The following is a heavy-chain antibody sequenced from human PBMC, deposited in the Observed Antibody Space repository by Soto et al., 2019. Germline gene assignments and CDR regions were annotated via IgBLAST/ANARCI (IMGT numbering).Heavy chain of an antibody. J-gene: IGHJ3*02. D-gene: IGHD2-15*01. V-gene: IGHV4-39*01. CDR1: GGSIRSNSHY. CDR3: ARHQSIVVVTAARAFDI. CDR2: IYYNGDT. Sequence: PSETLSLTCSVSGGSIRSNSHYWAWIRQPPGKGLECIGNIYYNGDTYYNPSLKSRVTISVDTSKNQFSVKLNSVTAADTAVYYCARHQSIVVVTAARAFDIWGQGTMVTVSS.